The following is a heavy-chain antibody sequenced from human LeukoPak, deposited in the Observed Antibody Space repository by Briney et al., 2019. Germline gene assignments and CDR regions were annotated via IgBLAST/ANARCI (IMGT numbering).Heavy chain of an antibody. Sequence: ASVKVSCKTSGYTFSSYGITWVRQAPGQGLEWMGWISAYGHTKLARNLQARVTVTIDTSTTTAYMELRSLRSDDTAVYYCARDPPHSSGPNSPCFEYWGQGTLVTVSS. J-gene: IGHJ4*02. D-gene: IGHD6-19*01. CDR2: ISAYGHT. CDR3: ARDPPHSSGPNSPCFEY. V-gene: IGHV1-18*01. CDR1: GYTFSSYG.